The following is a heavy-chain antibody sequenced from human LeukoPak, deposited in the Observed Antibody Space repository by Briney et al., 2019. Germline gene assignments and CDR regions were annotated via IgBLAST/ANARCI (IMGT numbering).Heavy chain of an antibody. CDR3: AREWIQLWSRPNSPIDY. V-gene: IGHV1-3*01. Sequence: ASVKVSCKASGYTFTSYAMHWVRQAPGQRLEWMGWINAGNGNTKYSQKFQGRVTITRDTSASTAYMELSSLRSEVTAVYYCAREWIQLWSRPNSPIDYWGQGTLVTVSS. J-gene: IGHJ4*02. D-gene: IGHD5-18*01. CDR2: INAGNGNT. CDR1: GYTFTSYA.